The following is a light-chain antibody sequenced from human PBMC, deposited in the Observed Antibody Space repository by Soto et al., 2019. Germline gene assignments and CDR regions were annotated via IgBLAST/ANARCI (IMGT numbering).Light chain of an antibody. CDR2: GAS. J-gene: IGKJ2*01. V-gene: IGKV3-20*01. CDR3: QQYGSSRFT. CDR1: QSVSSFY. Sequence: EIVLTQSPGTLSLSPGERATLSCRASQSVSSFYLAWYQQTPGHAPRLLIYGASSRAPGIPDRFSGSGSGTDFTLTISRLEPEDFAVYYCQQYGSSRFTFGQGTKLEIK.